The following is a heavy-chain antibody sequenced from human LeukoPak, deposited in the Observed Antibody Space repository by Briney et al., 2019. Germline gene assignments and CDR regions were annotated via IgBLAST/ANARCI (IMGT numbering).Heavy chain of an antibody. V-gene: IGHV3-66*01. J-gene: IGHJ4*02. CDR1: GFTVSSNY. Sequence: GGSLRLSCAASGFTVSSNYMSWVRQAPGKGLEWVSVIYSGGSTYYADSVKGRFTISRDNSKNTLYLQMNSLRAEDTAVYYCAREVGATNLDYWGQGTLVTVSS. CDR2: IYSGGST. CDR3: AREVGATNLDY. D-gene: IGHD1-26*01.